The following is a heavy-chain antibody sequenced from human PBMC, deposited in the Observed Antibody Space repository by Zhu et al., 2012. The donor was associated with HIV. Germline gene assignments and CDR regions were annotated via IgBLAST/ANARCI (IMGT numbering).Heavy chain of an antibody. CDR1: GGSISSGGYS. D-gene: IGHD1-14*01. CDR2: IYHSGST. J-gene: IGHJ5*02. V-gene: IGHV4-30-2*01. Sequence: QVQLQESGSGLVKPSQTLSLTCAVSGGSISSGGYSWSWTRQPPGKGLEWIGYIYHSGSTYYNPSLKSRVTISVDGSKNQFSLKLSSVTAADTAVYYCARGPPQGSWFDPGAREPWSPSPQ. CDR3: ARGPPQGSWFDP.